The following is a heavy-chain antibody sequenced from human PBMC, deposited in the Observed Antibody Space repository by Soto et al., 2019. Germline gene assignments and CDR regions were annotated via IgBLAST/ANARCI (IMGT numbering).Heavy chain of an antibody. V-gene: IGHV3-48*03. Sequence: GGSLRLSCAASGFTFSSYEMNWVRQAPGKGLEWVSYISSSGSTIYYADSVKGRFTISRDNAKNSLYLQMNSLRAEDTAVYYCARDPSSITIFGVVTSYGMDVWGQGTTVTVS. CDR1: GFTFSSYE. CDR2: ISSSGSTI. J-gene: IGHJ6*02. D-gene: IGHD3-3*01. CDR3: ARDPSSITIFGVVTSYGMDV.